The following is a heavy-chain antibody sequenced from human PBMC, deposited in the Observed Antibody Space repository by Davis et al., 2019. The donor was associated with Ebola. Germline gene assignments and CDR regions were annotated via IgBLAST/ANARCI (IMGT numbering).Heavy chain of an antibody. CDR1: GFTFSNAW. CDR3: AKEIPDEWFDY. D-gene: IGHD2-8*01. CDR2: ISGSGGST. J-gene: IGHJ4*02. Sequence: GESLKISCAASGFTFSNAWMTWVRQAPGKGLEWVSAISGSGGSTYYADSVKGRFTISRDNSKNTLYLQMNSLRAEDTAVYYCAKEIPDEWFDYWGQGTLVTVSS. V-gene: IGHV3-23*01.